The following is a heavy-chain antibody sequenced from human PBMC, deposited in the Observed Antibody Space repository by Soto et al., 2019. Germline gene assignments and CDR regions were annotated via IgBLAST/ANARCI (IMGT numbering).Heavy chain of an antibody. D-gene: IGHD3-10*01. CDR3: AREGDGGSGFDY. CDR2: ISRSGSTI. V-gene: IGHV3-48*03. J-gene: IGHJ4*02. CDR1: GFTFSSYE. Sequence: EVQLVESGGGLVQPGGSLRLSCAASGFTFSSYEMNWVRQAPGQGLEWVSYISRSGSTIYYADSVKGRFTISRDNAKNPLYLQMNSLRAEDTAVDYCAREGDGGSGFDYWGQGTLVTVSS.